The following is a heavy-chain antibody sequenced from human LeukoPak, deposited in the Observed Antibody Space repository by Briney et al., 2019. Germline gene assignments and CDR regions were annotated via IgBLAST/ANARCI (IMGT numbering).Heavy chain of an antibody. Sequence: PGGSLRLSCAASGFTFSSYSMNWVRQAPGKGLEWVSSISSSSSYIYYADSVKGRFTISRDNAKNSLYLQMNSLRSDDTAVYYYARDRGYSGGTIDDAFDIWGQGTMVTVSS. J-gene: IGHJ3*02. D-gene: IGHD6-19*01. CDR1: GFTFSSYS. CDR3: ARDRGYSGGTIDDAFDI. CDR2: ISSSSSYI. V-gene: IGHV3-21*04.